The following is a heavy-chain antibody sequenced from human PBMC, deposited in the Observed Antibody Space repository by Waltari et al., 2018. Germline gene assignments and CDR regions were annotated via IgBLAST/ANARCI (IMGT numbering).Heavy chain of an antibody. J-gene: IGHJ4*02. Sequence: EVQLVESGGGLVQPGGSLRLSCAASGFTFSSYSMNWVRKAPGKGLEWVSYISSSSTRYYADSVKGRFTISRDNAKNALYLQMNSLRAEDTAVYDGARDSSGSYDDYWGQGTLVTVSS. V-gene: IGHV3-48*01. CDR2: ISSSSTR. CDR1: GFTFSSYS. CDR3: ARDSSGSYDDY. D-gene: IGHD3-10*01.